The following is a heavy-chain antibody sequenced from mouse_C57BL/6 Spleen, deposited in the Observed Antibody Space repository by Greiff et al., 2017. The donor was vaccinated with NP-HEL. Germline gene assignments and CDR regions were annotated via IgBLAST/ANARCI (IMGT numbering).Heavy chain of an antibody. CDR3: ARSGGNYGGTDY. CDR1: GHTFTDYY. Sequence: EVQLQQSGPELVKPGASVKISCKASGHTFTDYYMNWVKQSHGKSLEWIGDINPNNGGTSYNQKFKGKATLTVDKSSSTAYMELRSLTSEDSAVYYCARSGGNYGGTDYWGQGTTLTVSS. D-gene: IGHD2-1*01. J-gene: IGHJ2*01. V-gene: IGHV1-26*01. CDR2: INPNNGGT.